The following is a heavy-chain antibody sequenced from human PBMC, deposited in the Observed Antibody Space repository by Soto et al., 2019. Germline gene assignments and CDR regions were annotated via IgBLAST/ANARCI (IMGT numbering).Heavy chain of an antibody. CDR2: IYWDDDK. CDR3: APGRDGFQFDY. J-gene: IGHJ4*02. Sequence: QITLKESGPTLVKPTQTLTLTCTFSGFSLSTSGVGVGWIRQPPGKALEWLALIYWDDDKRYSPSLKSRLTXTXXTTNTQVVLTMTNMDPVDTATSYCAPGRDGFQFDYWGQGTLVTVSS. CDR1: GFSLSTSGVG. V-gene: IGHV2-5*02. D-gene: IGHD2-15*01.